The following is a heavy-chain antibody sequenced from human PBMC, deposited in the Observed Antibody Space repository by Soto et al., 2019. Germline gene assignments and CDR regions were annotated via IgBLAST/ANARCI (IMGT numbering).Heavy chain of an antibody. CDR1: GFTFSSYA. Sequence: PGGSLRLSCAASGFTFSSYAMHWVRQAPGKGLEWVAVISYDGSNKYYADSVKGRFTISRDNSKNTLYLQMNSLRAEDTAVYYCAREGAYYDFWCGYSGAFDIWGQGTMVTVSS. D-gene: IGHD3-3*01. CDR2: ISYDGSNK. J-gene: IGHJ3*02. V-gene: IGHV3-30-3*01. CDR3: AREGAYYDFWCGYSGAFDI.